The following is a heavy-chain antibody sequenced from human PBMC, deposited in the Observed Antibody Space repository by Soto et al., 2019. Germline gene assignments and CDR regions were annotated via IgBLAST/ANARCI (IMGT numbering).Heavy chain of an antibody. V-gene: IGHV1-69*12. CDR3: ASVETQRYYYGMDV. Sequence: QVQLVQSGAEVKKPGSSVKVSCKASGGTFSSYAISWVRQAPGQGLEWMGGSIPIFGTADYAQKFQGRVTITADEATSTAYMELSSLRSEDTAVYYCASVETQRYYYGMDVWGQGTTVTVSS. J-gene: IGHJ6*02. D-gene: IGHD2-15*01. CDR1: GGTFSSYA. CDR2: SIPIFGTA.